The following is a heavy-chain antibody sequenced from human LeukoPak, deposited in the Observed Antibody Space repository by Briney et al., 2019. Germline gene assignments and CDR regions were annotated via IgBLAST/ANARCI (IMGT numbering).Heavy chain of an antibody. Sequence: GGSLRLSCTASRFTFSTYAMSWVRQAPGKGLEWVSSISGSGDTTYYTGSVKGRFTISRDNSKNALYLQVSSLRAEDTAVYYCAKSQRNDQQVVQRIDYWGQGTLVTVSS. V-gene: IGHV3-23*01. D-gene: IGHD2-2*01. J-gene: IGHJ4*02. CDR3: AKSQRNDQQVVQRIDY. CDR2: ISGSGDTT. CDR1: RFTFSTYA.